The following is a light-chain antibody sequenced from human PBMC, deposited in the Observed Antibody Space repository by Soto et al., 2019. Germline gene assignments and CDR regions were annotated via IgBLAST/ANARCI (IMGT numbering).Light chain of an antibody. Sequence: EVLLTQSPATLSLSPGERATLSCRAGQSISNYLAWYQQKPGQAPRLLIYDASNRATDIPARFSGSGSGTDFTLTISSLEPDDFAVYYCQKGGAFGPGTKVEIK. CDR1: QSISNY. CDR3: QKGGA. J-gene: IGKJ3*01. CDR2: DAS. V-gene: IGKV3-11*01.